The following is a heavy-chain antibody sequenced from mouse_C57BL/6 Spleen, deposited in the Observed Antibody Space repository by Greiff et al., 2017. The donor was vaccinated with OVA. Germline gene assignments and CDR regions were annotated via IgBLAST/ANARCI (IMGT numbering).Heavy chain of an antibody. J-gene: IGHJ2*01. CDR1: GFTFSDYY. CDR2: INYDGSST. D-gene: IGHD1-1*01. V-gene: IGHV5-16*02. CDR3: ARRHCSSYYYFDY. Sequence: EVKLVESEGGLVQPGSSMKLSCTASGFTFSDYYMAWVRQVPEKGLEWVANINYDGSSTYYLDSLKNRFIISRDNAKNILYLQMSSLKSEDTATYYCARRHCSSYYYFDYWGQGTTLTVAS.